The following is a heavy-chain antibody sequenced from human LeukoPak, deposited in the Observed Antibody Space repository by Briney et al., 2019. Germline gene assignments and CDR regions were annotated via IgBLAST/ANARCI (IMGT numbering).Heavy chain of an antibody. J-gene: IGHJ6*03. CDR2: ISAYNGNT. D-gene: IGHD2-15*01. CDR3: ARDRCSGGSCFRAYMDV. CDR1: GYTFTSYG. Sequence: ASVKVSCKASGYTFTSYGISWVRQAPGQGLEWMGWISAYNGNTNYAQKLQGRVTMSTDTSTSTAYMELRSLRSDDTAVYHCARDRCSGGSCFRAYMDVWGKGTTVTVSS. V-gene: IGHV1-18*01.